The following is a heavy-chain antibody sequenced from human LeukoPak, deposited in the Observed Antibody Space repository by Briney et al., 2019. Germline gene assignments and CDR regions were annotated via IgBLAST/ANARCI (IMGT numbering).Heavy chain of an antibody. J-gene: IGHJ6*02. CDR1: GYTFTSYG. CDR3: ARDHYGDYPGYYYSGMDV. CDR2: ISAYNGNA. Sequence: ASVKVSCKASGYTFTSYGISWVRQAPGQGLEWMGWISAYNGNANYAQKLQGRVTVTTDTSTNTAYMGLRSLRSDDTAVYYCARDHYGDYPGYYYSGMDVWGQGTSVTVSS. V-gene: IGHV1-18*01. D-gene: IGHD4-17*01.